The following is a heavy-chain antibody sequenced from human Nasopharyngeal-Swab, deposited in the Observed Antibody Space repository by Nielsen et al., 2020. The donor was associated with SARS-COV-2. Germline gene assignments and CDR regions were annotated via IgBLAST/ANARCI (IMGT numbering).Heavy chain of an antibody. D-gene: IGHD6-13*01. CDR1: GGSFSSYY. Sequence: GTLRLTCTVYGGSFSSYYWSWIRQPPGKGLEWIGEINHSGSTNYNPSLKSRVTISVDTSKNQFSLKLSSVTAADTAVYYCARAGIAAAGYYYYGMDVWGQGTTVTVSS. CDR3: ARAGIAAAGYYYYGMDV. CDR2: INHSGST. J-gene: IGHJ6*02. V-gene: IGHV4-34*01.